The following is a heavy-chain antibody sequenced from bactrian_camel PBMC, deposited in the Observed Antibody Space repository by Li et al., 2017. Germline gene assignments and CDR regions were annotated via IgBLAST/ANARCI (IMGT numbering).Heavy chain of an antibody. CDR1: GFTVSRYS. D-gene: IGHD1*01. CDR2: LRAEGTT. V-gene: IGHV3S55*01. Sequence: HVQLVESGGGTVQAGGSLRLSCAASGFTVSRYSMGWFRQAPGKEREGVAVLRAEGTTSYAESVKGRFTISKDNTKSTLYLQMNSLEPEDTAMYYCAADPSFSCSRYCYGHQCVIGYSLKGQGTQVTVS. J-gene: IGHJ4*01.